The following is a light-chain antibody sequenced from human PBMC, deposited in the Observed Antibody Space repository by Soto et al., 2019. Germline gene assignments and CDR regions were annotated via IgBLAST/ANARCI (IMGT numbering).Light chain of an antibody. Sequence: EIVMTQSPATLSVSPVERATLSCRASQSVGSDLAWYQQKPGQAPRLVIYDILTRATGVPTRISGSGSGTEFTLTISSLQSEDFAVYYCQQYNSWPLTFGGGTKVDFK. CDR2: DIL. CDR1: QSVGSD. J-gene: IGKJ4*01. V-gene: IGKV3D-15*01. CDR3: QQYNSWPLT.